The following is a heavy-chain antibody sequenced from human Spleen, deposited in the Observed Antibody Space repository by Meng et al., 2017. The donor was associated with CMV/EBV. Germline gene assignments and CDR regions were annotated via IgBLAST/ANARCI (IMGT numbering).Heavy chain of an antibody. CDR3: ARDNRDCSSASCPQGGMDV. CDR2: MNPNSGNT. CDR1: GYTFTSYD. Sequence: ASVKVSCKASGYTFTSYDINWVRQATGQGLEWMGWMNPNSGNTGYAQKFQGRVTITRNTSISTAYMELSSLRSEDTAVYYCARDNRDCSSASCPQGGMDVWGQGTTVTVSS. V-gene: IGHV1-8*03. D-gene: IGHD2-2*01. J-gene: IGHJ6*02.